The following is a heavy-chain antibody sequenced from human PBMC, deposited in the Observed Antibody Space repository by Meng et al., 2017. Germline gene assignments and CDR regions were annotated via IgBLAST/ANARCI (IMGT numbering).Heavy chain of an antibody. J-gene: IGHJ6*02. D-gene: IGHD3-3*01. CDR3: ARDLRSYDFWSGYYTPFKNYYYYYGMDV. V-gene: IGHV3-33*01. Sequence: GGSLRLSCAASGFTFSSYGLHWVRQAPGKGLEGVAVIWYDGSNKYYADSVKGRFTISRDNSKNPLYLQMNSLRAEDTAVYYCARDLRSYDFWSGYYTPFKNYYYYYGMDVWGQGTTVTVSS. CDR2: IWYDGSNK. CDR1: GFTFSSYG.